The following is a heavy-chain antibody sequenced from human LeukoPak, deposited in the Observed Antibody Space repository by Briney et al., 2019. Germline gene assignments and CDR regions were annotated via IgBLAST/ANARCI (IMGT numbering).Heavy chain of an antibody. J-gene: IGHJ4*02. V-gene: IGHV4-59*12. CDR3: AGSSGWYSEDDY. Sequence: SETLSLTCTVSGGSISSYYWSWIRQPPGKGLEWIGYIYYSGSTNYNPSLKSRVTMSVDTSKNQFSLKLSSVTAADTAVYYCAGSSGWYSEDDYWGQGTLVTVSS. D-gene: IGHD6-19*01. CDR1: GGSISSYY. CDR2: IYYSGST.